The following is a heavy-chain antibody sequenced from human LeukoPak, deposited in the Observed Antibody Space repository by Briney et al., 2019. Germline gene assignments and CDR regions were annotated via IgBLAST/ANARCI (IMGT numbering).Heavy chain of an antibody. Sequence: SETLSLTCTVSGGSISSGSYDWSWIRQPAGKGLEWIVRIYPSGCTNYHPSLKSRHTITVDMSKNQFSMKLSSVTAAVTAVYYCARRYYDYVWGSYRPDDFDIWGQGTMVTVSS. D-gene: IGHD3-16*02. J-gene: IGHJ3*02. CDR2: IYPSGCT. V-gene: IGHV4-61*02. CDR1: GGSISSGSYD. CDR3: ARRYYDYVWGSYRPDDFDI.